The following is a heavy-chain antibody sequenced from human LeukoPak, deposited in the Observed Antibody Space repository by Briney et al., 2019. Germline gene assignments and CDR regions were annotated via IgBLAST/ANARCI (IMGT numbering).Heavy chain of an antibody. CDR3: ARGSVVREAYPYYFDY. Sequence: PGGSLRLSCAASGFTFSSYAMHWVRQAPGKGLEWVAVISYDGSNKYYADSVKGRFTISRDNSKNTLYLQMNSLRAEDTAVYYCARGSVVREAYPYYFDYWGQGTLVTVSS. J-gene: IGHJ4*02. CDR1: GFTFSSYA. D-gene: IGHD3-10*01. CDR2: ISYDGSNK. V-gene: IGHV3-30*04.